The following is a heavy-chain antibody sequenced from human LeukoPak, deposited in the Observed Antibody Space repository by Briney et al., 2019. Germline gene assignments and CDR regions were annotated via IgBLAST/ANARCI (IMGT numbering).Heavy chain of an antibody. D-gene: IGHD5-18*01. V-gene: IGHV1-8*03. Sequence: ASVKVSRKASGYTFTSYGISWVRQAPGQGLEWMGWMNPNSGNTGYAQKFQGRVTITRNTSISTAYMELSSLRSEDTAVYYCAKRGSSYGDFDYWGQGTLVTVSS. CDR3: AKRGSSYGDFDY. J-gene: IGHJ4*02. CDR1: GYTFTSYG. CDR2: MNPNSGNT.